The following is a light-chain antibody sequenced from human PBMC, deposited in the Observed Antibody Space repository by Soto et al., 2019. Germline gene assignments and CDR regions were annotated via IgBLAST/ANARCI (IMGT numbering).Light chain of an antibody. V-gene: IGKV1-39*01. CDR1: QNIGAY. CDR3: QQSYTIPYT. CDR2: SVS. Sequence: DIQMTQSPSSLSASVGDRITITCRASQNIGAYLNWYQHKPGRAPRFLIYSVSTLQSWVPSRFNGSGSGTDFTLTISSLQPEDFASYYCQQSYTIPYTVGQGTKVDIK. J-gene: IGKJ2*01.